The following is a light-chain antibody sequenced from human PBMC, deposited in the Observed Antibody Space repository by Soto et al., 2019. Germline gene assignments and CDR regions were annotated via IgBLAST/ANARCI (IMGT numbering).Light chain of an antibody. V-gene: IGKV1-39*01. Sequence: DIQMTQSPSSLSVSVGDRVTITCRASQSISSYLNWYQQKPGKAPKLPVYAASSLRSGVPSRFSGSGSGTDFTLTISSLQPEDFATYYCQQSYRSPYSFGQGTKLEIK. J-gene: IGKJ2*01. CDR3: QQSYRSPYS. CDR2: AAS. CDR1: QSISSY.